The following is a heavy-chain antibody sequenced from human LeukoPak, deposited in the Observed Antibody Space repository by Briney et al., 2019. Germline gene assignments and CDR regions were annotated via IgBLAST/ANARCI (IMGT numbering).Heavy chain of an antibody. J-gene: IGHJ4*02. V-gene: IGHV3-49*03. CDR3: TRDPRPVVVTATSHDY. D-gene: IGHD2-21*02. CDR2: IRSKAYGGTT. CDR1: GFTFGDYA. Sequence: GGSLRLSCTAAGFTFGDYAMSWFRQAPGKGLEWVGFIRSKAYGGTTEYAASVKARFPIPRHDSKSIAYLQMNSLKTEDTAVYYCTRDPRPVVVTATSHDYWGQGTLVTVSS.